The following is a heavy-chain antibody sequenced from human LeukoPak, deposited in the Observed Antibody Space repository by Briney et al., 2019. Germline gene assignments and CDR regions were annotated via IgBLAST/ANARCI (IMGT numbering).Heavy chain of an antibody. J-gene: IGHJ6*04. CDR2: ISSSGTTT. V-gene: IGHV3-48*03. Sequence: GGSLGLSCAASGFTFNSYEVNWVRQAPGKGLEWVSYISSSGTTTYYADSVKGRFTISRDNAKNSLYLQMNSLRAEDTAVYYCAELGITMIGGVWGKGTTVTISS. D-gene: IGHD3-10*02. CDR1: GFTFNSYE. CDR3: AELGITMIGGV.